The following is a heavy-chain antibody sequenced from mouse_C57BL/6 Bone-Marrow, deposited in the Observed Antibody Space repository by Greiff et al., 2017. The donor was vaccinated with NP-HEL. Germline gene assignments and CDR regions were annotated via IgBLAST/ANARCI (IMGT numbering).Heavy chain of an antibody. CDR3: TYYGSSYVSAMDY. CDR2: IDPETGGT. J-gene: IGHJ4*01. V-gene: IGHV1-15*01. CDR1: GYTFTDYE. Sequence: QVQLKQSGAELVRPGASVTLSCKASGYTFTDYEMHWVKQTPVHGLEWIGAIDPETGGTAYNQKFKGKAILTADKSSSTAYMELRSLTSEDSAVYYWTYYGSSYVSAMDYWGQGTSVTVSS. D-gene: IGHD1-1*01.